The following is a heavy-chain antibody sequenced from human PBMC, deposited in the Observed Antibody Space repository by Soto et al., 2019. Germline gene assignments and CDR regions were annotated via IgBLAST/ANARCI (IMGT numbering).Heavy chain of an antibody. CDR3: ARVGSSGCYYGMDV. CDR2: IYYSGST. D-gene: IGHD6-6*01. CDR1: GGSISSYY. J-gene: IGHJ6*02. Sequence: ASETLSLTCTVSGGSISSYYWSWIRQPPGKGLEWIGYIYYSGSTNYNPSLKSRVTISVDTSKNQFSLKLSSVTAADTAVYYCARVGSSGCYYGMDVWGQGTTVTVSS. V-gene: IGHV4-59*01.